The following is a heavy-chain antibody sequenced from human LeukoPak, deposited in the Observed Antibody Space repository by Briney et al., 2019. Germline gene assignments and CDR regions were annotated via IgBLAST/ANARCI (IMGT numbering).Heavy chain of an antibody. CDR1: GYSISSGYY. V-gene: IGHV4-38-2*01. CDR3: ARGSTSYCYGNWFDP. D-gene: IGHD2-2*01. CDR2: IYHSGST. J-gene: IGHJ5*02. Sequence: SETLFLTCAVSGYSISSGYYWGWIRQPPGKGLEWIGSIYHSGSTYYNPSLKSRVTISVDTSKNQFSLKLSSVTAADTAVYYCARGSTSYCYGNWFDPWGQGTLVTVSS.